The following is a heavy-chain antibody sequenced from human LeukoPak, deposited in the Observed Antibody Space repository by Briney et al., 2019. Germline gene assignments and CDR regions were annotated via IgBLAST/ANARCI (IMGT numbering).Heavy chain of an antibody. CDR3: AREPYDSSGYYYS. CDR1: EYTFTGYY. V-gene: IGHV1-2*02. J-gene: IGHJ4*02. Sequence: ASVKVSCKASEYTFTGYYMHWVRQAPGQGLEWMGWINPNSGGTNYAQKFQGRVTMTRDTSISTAYMELSRLRSDDTAVYYCAREPYDSSGYYYSWGQGTLVTVSS. CDR2: INPNSGGT. D-gene: IGHD3-22*01.